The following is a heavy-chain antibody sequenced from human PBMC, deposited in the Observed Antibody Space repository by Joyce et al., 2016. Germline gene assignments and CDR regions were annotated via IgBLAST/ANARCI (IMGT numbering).Heavy chain of an antibody. D-gene: IGHD4-11*01. Sequence: EVQLVESGGGLVKPGESLRLSCTASGFIFSSYSMTWVCQAQGKGLEWVSSISRDNTYIFHADSVKGRFTISRDNARNSLYLQMNSLRAEDTAVYYCARDVLTTVTKAYGYWGQGTLVAVSS. J-gene: IGHJ4*02. CDR3: ARDVLTTVTKAYGY. CDR2: ISRDNTYI. CDR1: GFIFSSYS. V-gene: IGHV3-21*01.